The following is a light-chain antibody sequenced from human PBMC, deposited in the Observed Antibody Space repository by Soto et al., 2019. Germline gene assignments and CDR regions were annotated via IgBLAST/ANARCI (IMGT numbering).Light chain of an antibody. CDR1: QSVSGY. CDR3: QQYNDWPPT. V-gene: IGKV3-15*01. J-gene: IGKJ1*01. Sequence: EIVLTQSPVTLSLSPGERATLSCRASQSVSGYVAWYQQKPGQAPRLLIYGASTRATGVPARFSGSGSGTEFTLTISSLQSEDFAVYYCQQYNDWPPTFGQGTKVDI. CDR2: GAS.